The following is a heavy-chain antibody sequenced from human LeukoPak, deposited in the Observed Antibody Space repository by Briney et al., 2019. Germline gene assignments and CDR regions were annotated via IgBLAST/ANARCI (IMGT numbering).Heavy chain of an antibody. CDR3: AREEVGATAR. J-gene: IGHJ4*02. V-gene: IGHV3-11*01. D-gene: IGHD1-26*01. Sequence: PGGSLRLSCAASGFTFTDYYMSWIRQAPGKGLEWVSYISSSGTVIYYGDSVKGRFTISRDNAKKSLYLQMNGLRAEDTAVYYCAREEVGATARWGQGTLVTVSS. CDR1: GFTFTDYY. CDR2: ISSSGTVI.